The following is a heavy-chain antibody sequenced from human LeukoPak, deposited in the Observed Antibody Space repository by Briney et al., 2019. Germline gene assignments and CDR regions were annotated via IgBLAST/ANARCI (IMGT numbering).Heavy chain of an antibody. J-gene: IGHJ3*02. CDR2: ISHDGNIE. V-gene: IGHV3-30*18. D-gene: IGHD5-18*01. CDR3: AKVTGQLWLGPRAYDI. Sequence: GGSLRLSCAASGFTFSSYAMHWVRQAPDKGLDWVAVISHDGNIEYYADSVKGRFTISRDNSKSTLYLQIHSLRTEDTAVYYCAKVTGQLWLGPRAYDIWGQGTMVTVSS. CDR1: GFTFSSYA.